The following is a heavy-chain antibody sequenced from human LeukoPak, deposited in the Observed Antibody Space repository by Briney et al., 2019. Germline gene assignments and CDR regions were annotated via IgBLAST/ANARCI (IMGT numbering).Heavy chain of an antibody. CDR2: IYTSGST. J-gene: IGHJ4*02. CDR3: ARGPGYYDSSGLVDY. V-gene: IGHV4-61*02. D-gene: IGHD3-22*01. CDR1: GGSISSGSYY. Sequence: SQTPSLTCTVSGGSISSGSYYWSWIRQPAGKGLEWIGRIYTSGSTNYNPSLKSRVTISVDTSKNQFSLKLSSVTAADTAVYYCARGPGYYDSSGLVDYWGQGTLVTVSS.